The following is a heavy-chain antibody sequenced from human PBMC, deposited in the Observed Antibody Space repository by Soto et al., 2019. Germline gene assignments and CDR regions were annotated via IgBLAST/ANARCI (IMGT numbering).Heavy chain of an antibody. V-gene: IGHV1-2*02. Sequence: CASVKVSCKASGYSFTVYYLHCVRQARGQGLEWLGWSNPYSGGTNYAQKFQGRVTMTRDTSISTAYMELSRLRSDDTAVYYCARLYSSGGRYGMDVWGQGTTVTVSS. D-gene: IGHD5-18*01. CDR1: GYSFTVYY. CDR2: SNPYSGGT. CDR3: ARLYSSGGRYGMDV. J-gene: IGHJ6*02.